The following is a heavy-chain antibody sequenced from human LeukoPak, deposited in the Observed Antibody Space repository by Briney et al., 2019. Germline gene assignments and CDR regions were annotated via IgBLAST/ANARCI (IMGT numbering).Heavy chain of an antibody. Sequence: GESLKISCKGSGYSFTSYWIGWVRQMPGKGLEWMGIIYPGGSDTRYSPSFQGQVTISADKSISTAYLQWSSLKASDTAMYYCARHGIRGSRSYYYYMDVWGKGTTVTVSS. V-gene: IGHV5-51*01. CDR2: IYPGGSDT. J-gene: IGHJ6*03. CDR3: ARHGIRGSRSYYYYMDV. CDR1: GYSFTSYW.